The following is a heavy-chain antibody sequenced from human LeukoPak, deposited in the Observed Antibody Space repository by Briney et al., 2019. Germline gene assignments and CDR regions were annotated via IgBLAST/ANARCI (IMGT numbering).Heavy chain of an antibody. CDR1: GFSFSSYS. CDR3: ARDPSAVPTAVNWFAP. CDR2: ISYTSTYI. D-gene: IGHD2-2*01. J-gene: IGHJ5*02. Sequence: GGSLRLSCAASGFSFSSYSMNWVRQAPGKGLEWVSSISYTSTYIYYTVSVKGRFTIPRDNAKNSLYLQMSSLRAEDTAVYYCARDPSAVPTAVNWFAPWGQGTLVTVSS. V-gene: IGHV3-21*06.